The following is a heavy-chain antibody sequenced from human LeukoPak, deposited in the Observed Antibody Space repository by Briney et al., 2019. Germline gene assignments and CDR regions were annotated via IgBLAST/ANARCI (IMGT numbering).Heavy chain of an antibody. CDR3: AMGRAVGATDFDY. J-gene: IGHJ4*02. Sequence: ASVKVSCKASGYTFTSYDINWVRQATGQGLEWMGWMNPNGGNTGYAQKFQGRVTITRNTSISTAYMELSSLRSEDTAVYYCAMGRAVGATDFDYWGQGTLVTVSS. D-gene: IGHD1-26*01. CDR2: MNPNGGNT. V-gene: IGHV1-8*03. CDR1: GYTFTSYD.